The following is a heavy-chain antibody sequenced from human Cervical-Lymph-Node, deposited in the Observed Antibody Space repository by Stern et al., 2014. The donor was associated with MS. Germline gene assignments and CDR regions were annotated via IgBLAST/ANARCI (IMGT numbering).Heavy chain of an antibody. CDR2: ISYSGNT. V-gene: IGHV4-31*03. CDR1: GGSVRSGSRY. D-gene: IGHD3-3*01. CDR3: ARVTEFLRFFYPDY. J-gene: IGHJ4*02. Sequence: QVQLQESGPGLVKPSQTLSLTCTVSGGSVRSGSRYWSWIRQHPGKGLEWIGSISYSGNTYYSPSLQSRLTISMDTSKNQFSLKLRSVTAADTAIYYCARVTEFLRFFYPDYWGQGTLVTVSS.